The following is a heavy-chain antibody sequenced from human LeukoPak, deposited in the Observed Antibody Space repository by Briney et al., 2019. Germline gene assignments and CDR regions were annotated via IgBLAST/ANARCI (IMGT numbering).Heavy chain of an antibody. D-gene: IGHD1-26*01. CDR2: TSTDGSNK. J-gene: IGHJ4*02. Sequence: GGSLRLSCAASGFTISNYDMHWVRQAPGEGLEWVAVTSTDGSNKYYADSVKGRFTISRDNSKNTLYLQMDSLRAEDTAVYYCAKGHVGALWGYFDYWGQGTLVTVSS. CDR1: GFTISNYD. V-gene: IGHV3-30*18. CDR3: AKGHVGALWGYFDY.